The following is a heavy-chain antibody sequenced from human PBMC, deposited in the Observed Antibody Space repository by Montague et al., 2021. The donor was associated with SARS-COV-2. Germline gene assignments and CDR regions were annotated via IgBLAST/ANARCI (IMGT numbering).Heavy chain of an antibody. CDR3: VRDQGRSNWNYPDY. Sequence: SETLSLTCSVSGGSISGYSWSWFRQSAGTGLEWIGRIYNSGSTSYNPSLKSRVTMSVDTSKNQFSLKLSFVTAADTAVYYCVRDQGRSNWNYPDYWGQGALVTVSS. J-gene: IGHJ4*02. CDR1: GGSISGYS. CDR2: IYNSGST. V-gene: IGHV4-4*07. D-gene: IGHD1-20*01.